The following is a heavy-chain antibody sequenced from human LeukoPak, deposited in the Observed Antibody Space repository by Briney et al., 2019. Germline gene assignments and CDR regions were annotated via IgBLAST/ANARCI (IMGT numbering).Heavy chain of an antibody. J-gene: IGHJ4*02. D-gene: IGHD6-19*01. V-gene: IGHV5-51*01. CDR3: ARHISSGWYIDY. CDR1: GYSFTSYW. Sequence: GESLKISCKGSGYSFTSYWIGWVRPMPGKGMEWMGFIYPGDSDTRYSPSLQGQVTISADKSISTAYLQWSSLKASDTAMYYCARHISSGWYIDYWGQGTLVTVSS. CDR2: IYPGDSDT.